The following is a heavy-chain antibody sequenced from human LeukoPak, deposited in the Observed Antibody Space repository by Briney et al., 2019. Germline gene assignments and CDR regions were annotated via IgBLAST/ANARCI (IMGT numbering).Heavy chain of an antibody. CDR3: AGTYTYYYYYYMDV. Sequence: PSETLSLTCTVSGGSISSYYWSWIRQPPGKGLEWIGYIYYSGSTNYNPSLKSRVTISVDTSKNQFSLKLSSVTAADTAVYYCAGTYTYYYYYYMDVWGKGTTVTISS. CDR1: GGSISSYY. D-gene: IGHD2-2*02. V-gene: IGHV4-59*01. CDR2: IYYSGST. J-gene: IGHJ6*03.